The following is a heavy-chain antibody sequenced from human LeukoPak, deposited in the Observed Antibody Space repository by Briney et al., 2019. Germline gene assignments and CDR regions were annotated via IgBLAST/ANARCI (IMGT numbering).Heavy chain of an antibody. J-gene: IGHJ4*02. CDR2: ISYDGSNK. V-gene: IGHV3-30*18. D-gene: IGHD5-12*01. CDR1: GFTSSSYG. CDR3: AKEGGTGYHDY. Sequence: GGSLRLSCAASGFTSSSYGMHWVRQAPGKGLEWVAVISYDGSNKYYADSVKGRFTISRDNSKNTLYLQMNSLRAEDTAVYYCAKEGGTGYHDYWGQGTLVTVSS.